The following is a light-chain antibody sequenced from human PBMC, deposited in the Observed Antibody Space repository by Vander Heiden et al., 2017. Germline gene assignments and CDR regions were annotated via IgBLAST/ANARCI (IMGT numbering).Light chain of an antibody. CDR1: TGAVTSGYY. V-gene: IGLV7-43*01. CDR2: STS. J-gene: IGLJ3*02. Sequence: QTVVTQEPSLTVSPGGTVTLTCASSTGAVTSGYYPNWFQQKPGQAPRALIYSTSSKNSWTPARFSGSLLGGKAALTLSGVQPEDEAEYYCLVYYGGAVFGGGTKLTVL. CDR3: LVYYGGAV.